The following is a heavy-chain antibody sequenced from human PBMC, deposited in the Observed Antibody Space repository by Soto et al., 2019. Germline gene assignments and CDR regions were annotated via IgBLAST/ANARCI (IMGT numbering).Heavy chain of an antibody. CDR2: ISYDGSNK. D-gene: IGHD5-18*01. V-gene: IGHV3-30-3*01. CDR3: AGSVDTAMVKDY. J-gene: IGHJ4*02. CDR1: GFTFSSYA. Sequence: QVQLVESGGGVVQPGRSLRLSCAASGFTFSSYAMHWVRQAPGKGLEWVAVISYDGSNKYYADSVQGRFTISRHNSKNTLYLQWNSLRAEDTAVYYCAGSVDTAMVKDYWGQGTLVTVSS.